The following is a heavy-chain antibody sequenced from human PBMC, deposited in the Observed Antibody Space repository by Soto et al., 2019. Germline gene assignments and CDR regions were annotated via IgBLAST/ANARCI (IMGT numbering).Heavy chain of an antibody. V-gene: IGHV4-59*01. CDR2: IYYSGST. CDR3: ARYPEMATIRGFDY. CDR1: GGSISSYY. Sequence: QVQLQESGPGLVKPSETLSLTCTVSGGSISSYYWSWIRQPPGKGLEWIGYIYYSGSTNYNPSLRRRVTISVDTSKNQFSLKLSSVTAADTAVYYCARYPEMATIRGFDYWGQGTLVTVSS. D-gene: IGHD5-12*01. J-gene: IGHJ4*02.